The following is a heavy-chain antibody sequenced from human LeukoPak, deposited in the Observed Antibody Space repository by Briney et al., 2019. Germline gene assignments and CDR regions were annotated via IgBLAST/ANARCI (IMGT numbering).Heavy chain of an antibody. CDR3: ARGTGSDAFDI. J-gene: IGHJ3*02. V-gene: IGHV1-69*13. CDR2: IIPIFGTA. CDR1: GGTFSSYA. Sequence: ASVKVSCKASGGTFSSYAISWVREAPGQGREWMGGIIPIFGTANYAQKFQGRVTITADETTSTAYMVLSSLRSEDTAVYYCARGTGSDAFDIWGQGTMVTVSS. D-gene: IGHD1-14*01.